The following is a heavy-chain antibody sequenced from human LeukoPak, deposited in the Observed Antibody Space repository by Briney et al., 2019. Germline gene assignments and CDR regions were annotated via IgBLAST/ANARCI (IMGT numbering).Heavy chain of an antibody. CDR2: ISSSSSYI. Sequence: GGSLRLSCAASGFTFSSYSMNWVRQAPGKGLEWVSSISSSSSYIYCADSVKGRFTISRDNAKNSLYLQMNSLRAEDTAVYYCAREGSDWNYYYYMDVWGKGTTVTISS. CDR3: AREGSDWNYYYYMDV. CDR1: GFTFSSYS. V-gene: IGHV3-21*01. J-gene: IGHJ6*03. D-gene: IGHD6-19*01.